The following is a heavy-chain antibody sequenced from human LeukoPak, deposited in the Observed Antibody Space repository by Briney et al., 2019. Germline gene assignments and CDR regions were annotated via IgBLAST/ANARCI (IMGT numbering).Heavy chain of an antibody. CDR2: IIPILGIA. CDR3: ARDDFWSGYYNYYYYYMDV. D-gene: IGHD3-3*01. Sequence: SVKVSCKASGGTFSSYTISWVRQAPGQGLEWMGRIIPILGIANYAQKFQGRVTITADRSTSTAYMELSSLRSEDTAVYYCARDDFWSGYYNYYYYYMDVWGKGTTVTVSS. V-gene: IGHV1-69*04. CDR1: GGTFSSYT. J-gene: IGHJ6*03.